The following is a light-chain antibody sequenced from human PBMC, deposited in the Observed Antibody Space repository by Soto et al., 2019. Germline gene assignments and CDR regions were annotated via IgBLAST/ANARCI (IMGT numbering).Light chain of an antibody. CDR2: QVT. J-gene: IGLJ1*01. CDR1: SSDFGTYNV. V-gene: IGLV2-23*02. Sequence: QSVLTQPASVSGSPGQSITISCTGTSSDFGTYNVVSWYQQRPGEAPKLMIYQVTKRPSGVSNRFPGSKSGNTASLTISGLQAEDEAHYYCSSYAGTNTFLFGTGTKVTVL. CDR3: SSYAGTNTFL.